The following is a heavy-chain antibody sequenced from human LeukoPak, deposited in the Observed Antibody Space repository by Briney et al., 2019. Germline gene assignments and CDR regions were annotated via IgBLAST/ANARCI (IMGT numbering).Heavy chain of an antibody. CDR1: GGSFSSGGYS. D-gene: IGHD4-17*01. CDR2: IYHSGST. CDR3: ARFSYGDGFDY. Sequence: PSQTLSLTCAVSGGSFSSGGYSWSWIRQPPGKGLEWIGYIYHSGSTYYNPSLKSRVTISVDRSKNQFSLKLSSVTAADTAVYYCARFSYGDGFDYWGQGTLVTVSS. J-gene: IGHJ4*02. V-gene: IGHV4-30-2*01.